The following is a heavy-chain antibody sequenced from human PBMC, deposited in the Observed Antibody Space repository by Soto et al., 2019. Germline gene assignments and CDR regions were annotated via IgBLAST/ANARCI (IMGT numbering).Heavy chain of an antibody. CDR3: ARDNGQSGDSSGYYVYYYYGMDV. V-gene: IGHV3-48*01. Sequence: GGSLRLSCAASGFTFSSYSMNWVRQAPGKGLEWVSYISSSSSTIYYADSVKGRFTISRDNAKNSLYLQMNSLRAEDTAVYYCARDNGQSGDSSGYYVYYYYGMDVWGQGTTVTVPS. CDR1: GFTFSSYS. D-gene: IGHD3-22*01. J-gene: IGHJ6*02. CDR2: ISSSSSTI.